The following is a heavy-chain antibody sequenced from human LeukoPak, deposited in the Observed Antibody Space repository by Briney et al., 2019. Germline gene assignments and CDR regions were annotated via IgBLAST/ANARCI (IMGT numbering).Heavy chain of an antibody. D-gene: IGHD4-17*01. CDR3: ARGPTLTTDY. J-gene: IGHJ4*02. CDR1: GGSISSYS. CDR2: IYDSGST. V-gene: IGHV4-59*01. Sequence: KPSETLSLTCTVSGGSISSYSWNWIRQPPGKGLEWIGYIYDSGSTNYNPSLKSRVTMSLDTSKNQFSLKLSSVTAADTAVYYCARGPTLTTDYWGQGTLVTVHS.